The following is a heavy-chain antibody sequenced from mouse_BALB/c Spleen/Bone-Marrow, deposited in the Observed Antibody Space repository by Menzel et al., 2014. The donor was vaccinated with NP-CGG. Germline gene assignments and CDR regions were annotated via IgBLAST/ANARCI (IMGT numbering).Heavy chain of an antibody. J-gene: IGHJ4*01. CDR2: IDPANGNT. CDR3: ARYGGRYYAMDY. Sequence: EVKLMESGAELVEPGASVKLSCTASGFNIKDTYMHWVKQRPEQGLEWIGRIDPANGNTNYDPRFQGKATITADTSSNTAYLQLSSLTSEDTAVYYCARYGGRYYAMDYWGQGTSVTVSS. V-gene: IGHV14-3*02. CDR1: GFNIKDTY. D-gene: IGHD1-1*01.